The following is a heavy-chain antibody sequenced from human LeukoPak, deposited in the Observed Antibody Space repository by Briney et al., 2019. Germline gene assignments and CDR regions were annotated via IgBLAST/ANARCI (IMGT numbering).Heavy chain of an antibody. J-gene: IGHJ4*02. Sequence: SETLPLTCTVSGGSISSSSYYWGWIRQPPGKGLEWIGSIYYSGSTYYNPSLKSRVTISVDTSKNQFSLKLSSVTAADTAVYYCARQSGSDSSGYYRPSRLFYFDYWGQGTLVTVSS. CDR3: ARQSGSDSSGYYRPSRLFYFDY. CDR2: IYYSGST. V-gene: IGHV4-39*01. CDR1: GGSISSSSYY. D-gene: IGHD3-22*01.